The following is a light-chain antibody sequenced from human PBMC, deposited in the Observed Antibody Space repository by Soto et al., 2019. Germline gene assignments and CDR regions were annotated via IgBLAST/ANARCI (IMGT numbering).Light chain of an antibody. CDR3: EQYDKSIT. J-gene: IGKJ4*01. V-gene: IGKV3-11*01. CDR1: QSVSSY. Sequence: EIVLIQSPATLSLSPGERSTLSCMASQSVSSYLAWYQQKPGQAPRLLIYDASNRATGIPARLSGSGSGTDFTLTINRLEPEDFAVYYCEQYDKSITFGGGTKVDIK. CDR2: DAS.